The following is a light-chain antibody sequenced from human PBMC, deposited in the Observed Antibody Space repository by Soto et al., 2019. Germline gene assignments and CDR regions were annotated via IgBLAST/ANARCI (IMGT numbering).Light chain of an antibody. CDR2: CND. V-gene: IGLV1-47*02. CDR1: SSNIGTNY. J-gene: IGLJ3*02. Sequence: QSVLTQPPSASGTPGQRVTISCSGSSSNIGTNYVYWYKQLPGTAPKLLIYCNDQRPSGVPDRLSGSKSGTSASLAISGLRSEDVADYYCATRDNSLSRWVFGGGTKVTVL. CDR3: ATRDNSLSRWV.